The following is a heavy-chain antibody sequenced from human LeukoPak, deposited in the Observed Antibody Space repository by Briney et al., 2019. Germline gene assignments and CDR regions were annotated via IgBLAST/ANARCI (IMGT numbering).Heavy chain of an antibody. J-gene: IGHJ3*02. CDR2: IYTSGST. CDR1: GGSISSGSYY. Sequence: SETPSLTCTVSGGSISSGSYYWSWIRQPAGKGLERIGRIYTSGSTNYNPSLKSRVTISVDTSKNQFSLKLSSVTAADTAVYYCARDPQWELLKGGAFDIWGRGTMVTVSS. CDR3: ARDPQWELLKGGAFDI. D-gene: IGHD1-26*01. V-gene: IGHV4-61*02.